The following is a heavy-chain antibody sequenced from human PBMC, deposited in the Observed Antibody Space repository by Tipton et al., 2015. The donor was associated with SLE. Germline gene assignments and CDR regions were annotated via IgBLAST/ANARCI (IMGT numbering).Heavy chain of an antibody. CDR3: ARSRDGYNADAFDI. D-gene: IGHD5-24*01. J-gene: IGHJ3*02. CDR2: INDSGST. Sequence: TLSLTCAVNGGYFNTHYWTWVRQPPGKGLEWIGDINDSGSTNYNPSLRSRATISVDKSKNQFSLTVTSVTAADTAVYYCARSRDGYNADAFDIWGQGTMVTVSS. V-gene: IGHV4-34*01. CDR1: GGYFNTHY.